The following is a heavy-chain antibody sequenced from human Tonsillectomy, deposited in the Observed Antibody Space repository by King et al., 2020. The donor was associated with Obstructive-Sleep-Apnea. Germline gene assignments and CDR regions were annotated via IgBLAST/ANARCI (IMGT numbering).Heavy chain of an antibody. CDR2: IHYSGST. V-gene: IGHV4-59*11. CDR3: ARDGYYDSSAYGWFDP. CDR1: GGYISSHY. J-gene: IGHJ5*02. Sequence: VQLQESGPGLVKPSETLSLTCTVSGGYISSHYWTWIRQPPGKGLEWIGYIHYSGSTNYNPSLKSRVTISVDTSKNQFSLKLSSVTAADTAVYYCARDGYYDSSAYGWFDPWGQGTLVTVSS. D-gene: IGHD3-22*01.